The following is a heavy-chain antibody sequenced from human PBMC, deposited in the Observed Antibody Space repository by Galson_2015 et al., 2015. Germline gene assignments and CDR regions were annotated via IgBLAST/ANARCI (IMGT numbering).Heavy chain of an antibody. J-gene: IGHJ4*02. CDR3: ARKGRVYSSGWYTEYFDY. V-gene: IGHV3-33*01. CDR1: GFTFSSYG. CDR2: IWYDGSNK. Sequence: SLRLSCAASGFTFSSYGMHWVRQAPGKGLEWVAVIWYDGSNKYYADSVKGRFTISRDNFKNTLYLQMNSLRAEDTAVYYCARKGRVYSSGWYTEYFDYWDQGTLVTVSS. D-gene: IGHD6-19*01.